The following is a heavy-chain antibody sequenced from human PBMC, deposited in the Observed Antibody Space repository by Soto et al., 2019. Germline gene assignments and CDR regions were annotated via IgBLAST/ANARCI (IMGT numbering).Heavy chain of an antibody. CDR2: ISAHKGNT. V-gene: IGHV1-18*01. Sequence: QVHLVQSGAEVKKPGASVKVSCKGSGYAFTTYGITWVRQAPGQGLEWMGWISAHKGNTNYAQKLQGRVTVTRATSTSTAYMELRSLRSDDTAVYYCARGRYGDYWGQGALVTVSS. CDR1: GYAFTTYG. CDR3: ARGRYGDY. J-gene: IGHJ4*02. D-gene: IGHD1-1*01.